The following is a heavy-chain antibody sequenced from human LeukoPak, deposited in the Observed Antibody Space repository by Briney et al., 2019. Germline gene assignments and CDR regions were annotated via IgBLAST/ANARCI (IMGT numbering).Heavy chain of an antibody. CDR1: GGSISSGGYY. D-gene: IGHD2-15*01. J-gene: IGHJ5*02. CDR3: VTEPGYCTGGRCYGGWFDP. V-gene: IGHV4-39*07. Sequence: ASETLSLTCTVSGGSISSGGYYWSWIRQAPGKGLEWIGEINHSGNTNYNPSLKSRVTISVDTSKNQFSLKLSSVTAADTAVYYCVTEPGYCTGGRCYGGWFDPWGQGTLVTVSS. CDR2: INHSGNT.